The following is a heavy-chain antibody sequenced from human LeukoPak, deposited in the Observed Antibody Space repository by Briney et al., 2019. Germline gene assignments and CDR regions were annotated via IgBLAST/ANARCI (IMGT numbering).Heavy chain of an antibody. CDR3: ARDVGYDSSGYN. CDR1: GFTFSSYS. CDR2: ISSSSSYI. Sequence: KSGGSVRLSCAASGFTFSSYSMNWVRQAPGKGLEWVSSISSSSSYIYYADSVKGRFTISRDNAKNSLYLQMNSLRAEDTAVYYCARDVGYDSSGYNWGQGTLVTVSS. V-gene: IGHV3-21*01. J-gene: IGHJ4*02. D-gene: IGHD3-22*01.